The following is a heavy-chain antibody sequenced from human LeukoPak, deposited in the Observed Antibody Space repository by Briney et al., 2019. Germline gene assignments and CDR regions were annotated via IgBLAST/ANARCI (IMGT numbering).Heavy chain of an antibody. V-gene: IGHV1-2*04. CDR1: GYTFTGYY. Sequence: ASVKVSCKASGYTFTGYYMHWVRQAPGQGLEWMGWINPNSGGTNYAQKFQGWVTMTRDTSISTAYMELSRLRSDDTAVYYCARGSGSVAGTAADYWGQGTLVTVSS. CDR3: ARGSGSVAGTAADY. CDR2: INPNSGGT. D-gene: IGHD6-19*01. J-gene: IGHJ4*02.